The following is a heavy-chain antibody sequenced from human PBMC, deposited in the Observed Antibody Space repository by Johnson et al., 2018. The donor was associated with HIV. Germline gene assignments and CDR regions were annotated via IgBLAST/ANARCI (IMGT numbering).Heavy chain of an antibody. D-gene: IGHD6-6*01. CDR2: ISSSGSTT. J-gene: IGHJ3*02. CDR1: GVSFSDYY. V-gene: IGHV3-11*01. Sequence: QVQLVESGGGLVKPGGSLRLSCVVSGVSFSDYYMSWIRQAPGKGLEWVSYISSSGSTTYYADSVKGRFTISRDNAKKSLYLQMNSLRAEDTAVYYCKLSSSNGFDIWGQGTMVTVSS. CDR3: KLSSSNGFDI.